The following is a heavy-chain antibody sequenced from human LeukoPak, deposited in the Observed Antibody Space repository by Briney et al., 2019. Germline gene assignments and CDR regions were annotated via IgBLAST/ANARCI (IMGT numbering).Heavy chain of an antibody. CDR2: IYYSGST. Sequence: SETLSLTCTVSGGSISSGGYYWSWIRQHPGTGLEWIGYIYYSGSTYYNPSLKSRVTISVDTSKNQFSLKLSSVTAADTAVYYCARVRENYYYYYMDVWGKGTTVTVSS. J-gene: IGHJ6*03. CDR3: ARVRENYYYYYMDV. CDR1: GGSISSGGYY. V-gene: IGHV4-31*03. D-gene: IGHD3-10*01.